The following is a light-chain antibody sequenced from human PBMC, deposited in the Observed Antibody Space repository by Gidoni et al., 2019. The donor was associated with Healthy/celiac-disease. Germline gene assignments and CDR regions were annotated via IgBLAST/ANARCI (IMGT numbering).Light chain of an antibody. CDR1: QSVSSY. J-gene: IGKJ4*01. CDR2: DAS. Sequence: EIVLTQSPATLSLSPGERATLSCRASQSVSSYLAWYQQKPGQAPRLLIYDASNRATGIPARFSGGGSGTDFTLTISSLEPEDFAVYYCQQRSNWPLLTFGGGTKVEIK. V-gene: IGKV3-11*01. CDR3: QQRSNWPLLT.